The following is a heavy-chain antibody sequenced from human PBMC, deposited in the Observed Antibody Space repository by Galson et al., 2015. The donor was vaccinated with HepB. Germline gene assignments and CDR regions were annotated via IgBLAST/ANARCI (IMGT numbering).Heavy chain of an antibody. CDR2: IIPIFGTA. V-gene: IGHV1-69*13. Sequence: SVKVSCKASGGTFSSYAISWVRQAPGQGLEWMGGIIPIFGTANYAQKFQGRVTITADESTSTAYMELSSLRSEDTAVYYCATPGGYCSSTSCHYFDYWGQGTLVTVSS. D-gene: IGHD2-2*01. CDR1: GGTFSSYA. J-gene: IGHJ4*02. CDR3: ATPGGYCSSTSCHYFDY.